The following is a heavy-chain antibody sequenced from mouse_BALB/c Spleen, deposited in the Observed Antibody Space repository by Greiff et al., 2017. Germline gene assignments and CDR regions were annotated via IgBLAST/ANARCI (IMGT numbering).Heavy chain of an antibody. D-gene: IGHD2-1*01. V-gene: IGHV3-6*02. CDR3: ARGIGNYRDY. CDR1: GYSITSGYY. J-gene: IGHJ2*01. CDR2: ISYDGSN. Sequence: EESGPGLVKPSQSLSLTCSVTGYSITSGYYWNWIRQFPGNKLEWMGYISYDGSNNYNPSLKNRISITRDTSKNQFFLKLNSVTTEDTATYYCARGIGNYRDYWGQGTTLTVSS.